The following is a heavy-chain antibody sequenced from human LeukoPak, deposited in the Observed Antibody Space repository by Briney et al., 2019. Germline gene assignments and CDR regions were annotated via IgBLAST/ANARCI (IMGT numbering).Heavy chain of an antibody. D-gene: IGHD3-3*01. CDR2: ISAYNGNT. V-gene: IGHV1-18*01. Sequence: ASVKVSCKASGYTFTSYGISWVRQAPGQGLEWMGWISAYNGNTNYAQNIQGRVTMTTDTSTSTAYMELRSLRSDDTAVYYCARGSGVRFLEWLLADDAFDIWGQGTMVTVSS. CDR1: GYTFTSYG. J-gene: IGHJ3*02. CDR3: ARGSGVRFLEWLLADDAFDI.